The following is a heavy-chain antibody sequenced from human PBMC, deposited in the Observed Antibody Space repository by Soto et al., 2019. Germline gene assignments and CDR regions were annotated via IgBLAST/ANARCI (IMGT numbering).Heavy chain of an antibody. D-gene: IGHD3-16*01. J-gene: IGHJ6*02. Sequence: SGPTLVNPTQTLTLTCTFSGFSLSTTGMRVSWIRQPPGKALEWLARIDWDDDRYYSTTLRTRLTISKATSENQVVLTMTNMDPLDTATYYCARTAPDTGSPFGMDVWGQGTTVTVSS. CDR2: IDWDDDR. CDR1: GFSLSTTGMR. CDR3: ARTAPDTGSPFGMDV. V-gene: IGHV2-70*04.